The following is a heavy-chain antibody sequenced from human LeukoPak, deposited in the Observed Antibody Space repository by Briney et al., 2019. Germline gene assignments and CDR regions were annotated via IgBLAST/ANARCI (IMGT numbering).Heavy chain of an antibody. D-gene: IGHD2-15*01. CDR2: VDSGGST. J-gene: IGHJ4*02. CDR1: GFNFSGYA. Sequence: GGSLRLSCAASGFNFSGYAMTWVRQAPGKGLQWVSGVDSGGSTYYADSVKGRFTISRDNSKNTPCLQMSSLRVDDTAVYYCARGKGSGSYSASDYWGQGTLVTVSS. V-gene: IGHV3-23*01. CDR3: ARGKGSGSYSASDY.